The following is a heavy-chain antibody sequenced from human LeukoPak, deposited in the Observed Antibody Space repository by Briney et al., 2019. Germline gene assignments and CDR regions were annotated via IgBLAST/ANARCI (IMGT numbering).Heavy chain of an antibody. CDR2: INHSGST. CDR3: ARSPPVYYDFWSGYPFDY. CDR1: GGSISSSSYY. Sequence: KASETLSLTCTVSGGSISSSSYYWSWIRQPPGKGLEWIGEINHSGSTNYNPSLKSRVTISVDTSKNQFSLKLSSVTAADTAVYYCARSPPVYYDFWSGYPFDYWGQGTLVTVSS. V-gene: IGHV4-39*07. J-gene: IGHJ4*02. D-gene: IGHD3-3*01.